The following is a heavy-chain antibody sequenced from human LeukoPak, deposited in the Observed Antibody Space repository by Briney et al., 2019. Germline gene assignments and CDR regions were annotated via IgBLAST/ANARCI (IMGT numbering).Heavy chain of an antibody. J-gene: IGHJ4*02. CDR2: SGSGGST. D-gene: IGHD3-3*01. CDR1: GFTFRSYV. V-gene: IGHV3-23*01. CDR3: AKSNAYDFWSGYQTNYFDY. Sequence: GGSLRLSCAASGFTFRSYVMNWVRQAPGKGLEWVSTSGSGGSTYYSDSVKGRFTISRDNSKNTLYLQVNSLRAEDTAVYYCAKSNAYDFWSGYQTNYFDYWGQGTLVTVSS.